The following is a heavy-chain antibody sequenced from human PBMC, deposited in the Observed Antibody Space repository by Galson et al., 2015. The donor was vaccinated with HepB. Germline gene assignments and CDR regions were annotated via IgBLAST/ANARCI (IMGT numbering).Heavy chain of an antibody. CDR2: ISYDGSNK. Sequence: SLRLSCAASGFTFSSYAMHWVRQAPGKGLEWVAVISYDGSNKYYADSVKGRFTISRDNAKNSLYLQMNSLRAEDTAVYYCARDQSGYCSSTSCYHYYYYYYMDVWGKGTTVTVSS. J-gene: IGHJ6*03. V-gene: IGHV3-30*04. CDR3: ARDQSGYCSSTSCYHYYYYYYMDV. D-gene: IGHD2-2*01. CDR1: GFTFSSYA.